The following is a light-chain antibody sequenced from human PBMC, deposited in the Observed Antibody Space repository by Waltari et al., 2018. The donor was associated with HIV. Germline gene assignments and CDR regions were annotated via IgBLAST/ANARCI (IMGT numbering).Light chain of an antibody. J-gene: IGLJ1*01. CDR1: HPDISGSDF. CDR3: SSYTDFNTTHV. CDR2: EVN. Sequence: SALTQPPSASGSLGQSVPISCTGTHPDISGSDFFSCYQQHPGKAPKLLIYEVNKRPSGVPDRFSASRSDNRASLTVSGLQYEDEAEYYCSSYTDFNTTHVFGTGTKVTVL. V-gene: IGLV2-8*01.